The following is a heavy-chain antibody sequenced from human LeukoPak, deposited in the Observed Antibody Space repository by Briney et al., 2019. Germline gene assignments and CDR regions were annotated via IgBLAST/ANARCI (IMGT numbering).Heavy chain of an antibody. CDR3: AREGYYGSGSPPSLYFDY. J-gene: IGHJ4*02. D-gene: IGHD3-10*01. V-gene: IGHV3-30-3*01. CDR1: GFTFRNYV. CDR2: TSSDLNVK. Sequence: GGSLRLSCAASGFTFRNYVIHWVRQAPGKGLEWMAVTSSDLNVKLYADSVKGRFTISRDNSRSTLYLQMNSLRPEDTAIYYCAREGYYGSGSPPSLYFDYWGQGTLVTVSS.